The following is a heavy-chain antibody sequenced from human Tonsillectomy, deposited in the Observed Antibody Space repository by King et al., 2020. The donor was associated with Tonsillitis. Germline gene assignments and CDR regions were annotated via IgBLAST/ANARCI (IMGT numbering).Heavy chain of an antibody. D-gene: IGHD3-10*01. Sequence: QLQESGPGLVKPSQTLSLTCNVSGGSISSGFYYWSWIRQHPGKGLEWIGYIYYGGSTYYNPSLLSRVTISVDTSKNQFSLKLTSVTAADTAVYYCARSMVRGVSPFGYWGQGTLVTVSS. V-gene: IGHV4-31*03. CDR2: IYYGGST. J-gene: IGHJ4*02. CDR3: ARSMVRGVSPFGY. CDR1: GGSISSGFYY.